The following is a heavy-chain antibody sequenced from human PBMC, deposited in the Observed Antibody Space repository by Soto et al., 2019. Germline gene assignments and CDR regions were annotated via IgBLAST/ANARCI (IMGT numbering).Heavy chain of an antibody. D-gene: IGHD3-10*01. Sequence: QVQLRESGPPLVKPSETLSLTCAVSGASVSRGNFFWSWIRQSTAKRPEWVASVSSSGPPNSNLPPRSRPTWLVATYKYQVSMRVPSVSSEDTASYYFARGSKDRLMVRGAPYYRDYWGQGTMVTVSS. CDR1: GASVSRGNFF. CDR3: ARGSKDRLMVRGAPYYRDY. J-gene: IGHJ4*02. V-gene: IGHV4-61*10. CDR2: VSSSGPP.